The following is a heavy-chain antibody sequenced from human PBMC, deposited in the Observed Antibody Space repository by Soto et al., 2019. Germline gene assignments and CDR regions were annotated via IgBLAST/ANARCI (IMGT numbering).Heavy chain of an antibody. J-gene: IGHJ6*02. CDR2: IYPGDSDT. V-gene: IGHV5-51*01. CDR1: GYTFTDYW. D-gene: IGHD2-2*01. CDR3: ARHISTFRYYYYAMDD. Sequence: GESLKISCKGSGYTFTDYWIGWVRQLPGKGLEWMGIIYPGDSDTRYSPSFQGHVTITVDKSTNTAYLQWNTLRASDTAMYYCARHISTFRYYYYAMDDWGQGTTVTV.